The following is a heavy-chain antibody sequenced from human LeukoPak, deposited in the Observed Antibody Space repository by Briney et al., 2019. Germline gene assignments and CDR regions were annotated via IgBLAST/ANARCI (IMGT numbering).Heavy chain of an antibody. D-gene: IGHD1-26*01. Sequence: KPSETLSLTCTVSGASIRSYYWSWIRQPPGQRLEWIGFIFYTGSTIYNPSLKGRATISIDTSKSQFSLKLSSVTAADTAVYYCASDHGGSARLEAAFDIWGRGTLVTVSS. CDR1: GASIRSYY. CDR3: ASDHGGSARLEAAFDI. J-gene: IGHJ3*02. V-gene: IGHV4-59*01. CDR2: IFYTGST.